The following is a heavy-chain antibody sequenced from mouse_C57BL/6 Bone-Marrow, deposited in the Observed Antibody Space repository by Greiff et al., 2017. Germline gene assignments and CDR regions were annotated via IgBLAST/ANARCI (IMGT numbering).Heavy chain of an antibody. D-gene: IGHD2-10*02. CDR3: TRVWGYGNYVLYWYFDV. J-gene: IGHJ1*03. V-gene: IGHV5-9-1*02. CDR2: ISSGGDYI. Sequence: DVQLQESGEGLVKPGGSLKLSCAASGFTFSSYAMSWVRQTPEKRLEWVAYISSGGDYIYYADTVKGRFTISRDNARNTLYLQMSSLKSEDTAMYYCTRVWGYGNYVLYWYFDVWGTGTTVTVSS. CDR1: GFTFSSYA.